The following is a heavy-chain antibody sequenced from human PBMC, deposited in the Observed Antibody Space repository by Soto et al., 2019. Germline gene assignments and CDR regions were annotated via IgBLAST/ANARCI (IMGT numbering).Heavy chain of an antibody. V-gene: IGHV3-15*01. CDR3: TTQEAYYYGSRGYYLAV. D-gene: IGHD3-10*01. CDR2: IKSKTDGGTT. J-gene: IGHJ6*03. CDR1: GFTFSNAW. Sequence: PGGSLRLSCAASGFTFSNAWMSWVRQAPGKGLEWVGRIKSKTDGGTTDYAAPVKGRFTISRDDSKNTLYLQMNSLKTEDTAVYYCTTQEAYYYGSRGYYLAVWGKGTTVTVSS.